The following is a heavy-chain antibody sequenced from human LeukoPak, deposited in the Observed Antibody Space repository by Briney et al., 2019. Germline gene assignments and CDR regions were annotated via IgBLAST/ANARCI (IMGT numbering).Heavy chain of an antibody. Sequence: AGSLRLSCAASGFTFSSYSMNWVRQAPGKGLEWVSSISSSSSYIYYADSVKGRFTISRDNAKNSLYLQMNSLRAEDTAVYYCARVTREYSYFDYWGQRTLVTASP. J-gene: IGHJ4*02. V-gene: IGHV3-21*01. CDR2: ISSSSSYI. CDR3: ARVTREYSYFDY. D-gene: IGHD6-6*01. CDR1: GFTFSSYS.